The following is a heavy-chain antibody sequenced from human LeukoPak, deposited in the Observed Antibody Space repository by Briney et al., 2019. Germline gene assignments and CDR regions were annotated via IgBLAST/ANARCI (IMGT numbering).Heavy chain of an antibody. CDR3: ASLVVPAAIPAFDI. CDR2: IYTSGST. Sequence: SETLSLTCTVSGGSISSYYWSWLRQPAGKGLEWIGRIYTSGSTNYNPSLKSRVTMSVDTSKNQFSLKLSSVTAADTAVYYCASLVVPAAIPAFDIWGQGTMITVSS. CDR1: GGSISSYY. D-gene: IGHD2-2*02. V-gene: IGHV4-4*07. J-gene: IGHJ3*02.